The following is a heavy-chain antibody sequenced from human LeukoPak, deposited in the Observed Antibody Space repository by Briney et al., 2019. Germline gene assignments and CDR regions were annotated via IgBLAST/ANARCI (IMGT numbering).Heavy chain of an antibody. J-gene: IGHJ4*02. CDR2: IKQEGSEK. CDR3: ARDSSSYYFDY. CDR1: GFTFSSYW. D-gene: IGHD6-6*01. V-gene: IGHV3-7*01. Sequence: GGSLRLSCAASGFTFSSYWMTWVRQAPGKGLEWVANIKQEGSEKYYVDSVKGRFTISRDNAKNSLYLQMSSLRAEDTAVYYCARDSSSYYFDYWGQGTLVTVSS.